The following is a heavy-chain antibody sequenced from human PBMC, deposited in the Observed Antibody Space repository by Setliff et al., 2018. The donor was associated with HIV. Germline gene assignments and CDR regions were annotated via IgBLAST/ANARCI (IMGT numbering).Heavy chain of an antibody. D-gene: IGHD5-12*01. CDR3: ARGDSGYHYGTTGLTFDP. CDR2: IYYTGST. V-gene: IGHV4-31*03. CDR1: AGSISSGAYY. J-gene: IGHJ5*02. Sequence: SLTCTVSAGSISSGAYYWSWIRQHPGKGLEWIGYIYYTGSTYYNPSLKSRVTISLDTSKNQFSLKLSSVTAADTAVYHCARGDSGYHYGTTGLTFDPWGQGTLVTVSS.